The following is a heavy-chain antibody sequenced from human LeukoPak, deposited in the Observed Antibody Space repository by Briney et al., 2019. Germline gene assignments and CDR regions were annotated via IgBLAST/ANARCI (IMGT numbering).Heavy chain of an antibody. CDR1: GGSISSGGYY. V-gene: IGHV4-31*03. Sequence: SQTLSLTCTVSGGSISSGGYYWSWIRQYPGKGLEWIGNMYVRGATYYNPSLKSRLSISVDTSKNQFSLNLRSVTAADTAVYYCARDAWLQSSRAFDLWGQGTMVTVSS. CDR3: ARDAWLQSSRAFDL. J-gene: IGHJ3*01. CDR2: MYVRGAT. D-gene: IGHD5-24*01.